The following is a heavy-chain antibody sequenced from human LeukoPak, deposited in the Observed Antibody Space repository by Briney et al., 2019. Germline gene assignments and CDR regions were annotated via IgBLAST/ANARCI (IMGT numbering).Heavy chain of an antibody. CDR2: ISAYNGNA. CDR3: ARGLVYSDYYWFFDL. Sequence: ASVKVSCKASGYTITYYGFTWVRQAPGQGLEWMGWISAYNGNASYAQKFQGRVTMTTDTSMTTAFMELRSLRSDDTAVYYCARGLVYSDYYWFFDLWGRGTLITVSS. D-gene: IGHD4-11*01. J-gene: IGHJ2*01. CDR1: GYTITYYG. V-gene: IGHV1-18*04.